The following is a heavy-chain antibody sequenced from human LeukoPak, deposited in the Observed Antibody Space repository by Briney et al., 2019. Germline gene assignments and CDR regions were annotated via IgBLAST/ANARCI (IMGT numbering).Heavy chain of an antibody. Sequence: GGSLRLSCAASGFTFSSYWMHWVRQAPGKGLEWVSVISSSGGSTYYADSVKGRFTISRDNSKNTLYLQMNSLRAEDTAVYYCAKDESSGYYYFDHWGQGTLVTVSS. J-gene: IGHJ4*02. CDR3: AKDESSGYYYFDH. D-gene: IGHD3-22*01. V-gene: IGHV3-23*01. CDR2: ISSSGGST. CDR1: GFTFSSYW.